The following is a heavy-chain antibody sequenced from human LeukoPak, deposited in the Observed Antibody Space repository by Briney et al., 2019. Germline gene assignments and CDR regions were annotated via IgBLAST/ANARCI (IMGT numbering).Heavy chain of an antibody. J-gene: IGHJ4*02. CDR3: ARGMATINFDY. V-gene: IGHV4-61*02. CDR1: GGSINSGSYY. D-gene: IGHD5-24*01. Sequence: SETLSLTCTVSGGSINSGSYYWSWIRQPAGKGLEWIGRIYASGSTNYNPSLKSRVTISVDTSKNQFSLKLSSVTAADTAVYYCARGMATINFDYWGQGTLVTVSS. CDR2: IYASGST.